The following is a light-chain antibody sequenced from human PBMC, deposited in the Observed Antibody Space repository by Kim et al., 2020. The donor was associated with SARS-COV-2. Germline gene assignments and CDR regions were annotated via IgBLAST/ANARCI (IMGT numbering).Light chain of an antibody. CDR1: SSGVASYDL. CDR3: CSYAGSSTLV. J-gene: IGLJ2*01. CDR2: GVS. V-gene: IGLV2-23*02. Sequence: GQSITISCTGSSSGVASYDLVSWYQQHPGKAPKLMIYGVSKRPSGVSNRFSGSKSGNTASLTISGLQAEDEADYYCCSYAGSSTLVFGGGTKLTVL.